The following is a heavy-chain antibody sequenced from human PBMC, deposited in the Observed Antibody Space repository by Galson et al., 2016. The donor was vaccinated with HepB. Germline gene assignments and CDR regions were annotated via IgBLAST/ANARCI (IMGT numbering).Heavy chain of an antibody. J-gene: IGHJ6*04. CDR2: ISRSGAST. CDR1: GFTFRNYG. D-gene: IGHD2-2*01. Sequence: SLRLSCAASGFTFRNYGMTWVRQAPGKGLEVVSGISRSGASTDYAASVKGRSTISRDNTKHTLSLQMNSLRAEDTAVYYCVQGSTAPAVWGKGTTVTVSS. CDR3: VQGSTAPAV. V-gene: IGHV3-23*01.